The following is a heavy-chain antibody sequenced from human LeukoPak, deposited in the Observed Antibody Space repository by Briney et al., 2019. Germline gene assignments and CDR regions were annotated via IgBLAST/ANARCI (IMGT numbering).Heavy chain of an antibody. V-gene: IGHV3-30-3*01. CDR2: ISFDGGNK. J-gene: IGHJ4*02. CDR1: GFTFSMSA. D-gene: IGHD6-13*01. CDR3: ARGRAGIAAAGFDY. Sequence: GGSLRLSCATSGFTFSMSAMHWVRQAPGKGLDWVAVISFDGGNKFYADSVKGRFSISRDNSKNTLYLQMNSLGLDDTAVYFCARGRAGIAAAGFDYWGQGTLVTVSS.